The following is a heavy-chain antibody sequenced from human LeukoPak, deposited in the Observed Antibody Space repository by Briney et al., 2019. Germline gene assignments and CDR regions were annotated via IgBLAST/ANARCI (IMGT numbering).Heavy chain of an antibody. CDR3: ASCFYDSSGYYYYFDY. J-gene: IGHJ4*02. Sequence: GASVKVSCKASGYTFTSYDINWVRQATGQGLEWMGGIIPIFGTANYAQKFQGRVTITTDESTSTAYMELSSLRSEDTAVYYCASCFYDSSGYYYYFDYWGQGTLVTVSS. CDR2: IIPIFGTA. V-gene: IGHV1-69*05. CDR1: GYTFTSYD. D-gene: IGHD3-22*01.